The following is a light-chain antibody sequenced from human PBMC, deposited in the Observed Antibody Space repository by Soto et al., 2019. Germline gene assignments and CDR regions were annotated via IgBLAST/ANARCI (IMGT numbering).Light chain of an antibody. CDR3: QHYNDWVKT. CDR2: DAS. J-gene: IGKJ2*01. CDR1: QSVSRN. Sequence: EIVMTQSPATLSVSPGERATLSCRASQSVSRNLAWYQQKPGQAPRLLIYDASTRATGVPARFSGSGSGTEFTLTISSLQSEDFAVYYCQHYNDWVKTFGQGTNLEIK. V-gene: IGKV3-15*01.